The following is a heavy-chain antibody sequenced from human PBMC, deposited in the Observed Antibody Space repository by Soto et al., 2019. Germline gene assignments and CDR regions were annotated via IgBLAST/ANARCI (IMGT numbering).Heavy chain of an antibody. V-gene: IGHV3-7*05. D-gene: IGHD3-22*01. CDR1: GFTFSYYW. J-gene: IGHJ3*02. CDR3: ARDATYSDSNFYHHVFDI. CDR2: TRGDGGVE. Sequence: DVQVMESGGGLVKPGESLRLSCAAAGFTFSYYWMTWVRQAPGKGLEWVANTRGDGGVEHYLDSVKGRFSVSSDNAKDPLSLLMNSLRIKDTAMYYSARDATYSDSNFYHHVFDIWGQGTMVTVSS.